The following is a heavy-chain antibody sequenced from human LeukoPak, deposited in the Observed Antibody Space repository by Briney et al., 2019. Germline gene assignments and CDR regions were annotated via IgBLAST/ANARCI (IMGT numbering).Heavy chain of an antibody. V-gene: IGHV3-30*02. CDR1: GFTFSSYG. CDR3: AKEATSPTYYYYYYYMDD. D-gene: IGHD2/OR15-2a*01. Sequence: GGSLRLSCAASGFTFSSYGMHWVRQATGKGLEWVAFIRFDGSNKYYGEFVKGRFTISRDNSKNTLYLQMNSLRPEDTAIYYCAKEATSPTYYYYYYYMDDWGKGTTITVSS. J-gene: IGHJ6*03. CDR2: IRFDGSNK.